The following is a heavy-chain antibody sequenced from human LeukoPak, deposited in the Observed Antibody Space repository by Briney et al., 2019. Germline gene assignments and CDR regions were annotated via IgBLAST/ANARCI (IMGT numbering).Heavy chain of an antibody. J-gene: IGHJ4*02. CDR2: ISSSSSYI. Sequence: PGGSLRLSCAASGFTFSSYSMNWVRQAPGKGLEWVSSISSSSSYIYYADSVKGRFTISRDNAKNSLYLQMNSLRAEDTAVYYCARGPRSYSSSWYDGWYFVHWGQRTLVTVSS. V-gene: IGHV3-21*01. CDR3: ARGPRSYSSSWYDGWYFVH. D-gene: IGHD6-13*01. CDR1: GFTFSSYS.